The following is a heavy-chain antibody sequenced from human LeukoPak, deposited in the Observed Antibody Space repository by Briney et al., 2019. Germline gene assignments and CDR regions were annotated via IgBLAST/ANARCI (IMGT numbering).Heavy chain of an antibody. J-gene: IGHJ3*02. D-gene: IGHD3-22*01. CDR3: AKGGYDSSGYSQDAFDI. CDR1: GFTFSSYA. V-gene: IGHV3-30-3*01. Sequence: PGGSLRLSCAASGFTFSSYAMHWVRQAPGKGLEWVAVISYDGSNKYYADSVKGRFTISRDNSKNTLYLQMNSLRAEDTAVYYCAKGGYDSSGYSQDAFDIWGQGTMVTVSS. CDR2: ISYDGSNK.